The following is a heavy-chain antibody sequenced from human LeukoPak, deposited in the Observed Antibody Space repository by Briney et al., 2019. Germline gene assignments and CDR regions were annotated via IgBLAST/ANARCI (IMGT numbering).Heavy chain of an antibody. J-gene: IGHJ6*03. D-gene: IGHD7-27*01. CDR2: IYYSGST. CDR3: ARGLTGDFYYYYMDV. V-gene: IGHV4-59*11. Sequence: PSETLSLTCTVSGGSISSHYWSWIRQPPGKGLEWIGYIYYSGSTNYNPSLKSRVTISVDTSKNQFSLKLSSVTAADTAVYYCARGLTGDFYYYYMDVCGKGTTVTVSS. CDR1: GGSISSHY.